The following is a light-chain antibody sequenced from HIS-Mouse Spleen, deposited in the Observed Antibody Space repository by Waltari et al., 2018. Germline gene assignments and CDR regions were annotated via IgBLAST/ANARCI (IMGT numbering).Light chain of an antibody. Sequence: QSALTQPASVSGSPGQSITIPCTGTSSDVGGYNYVSWYQQHPGKAPKLMIYDVSKRPSGFSNRVSGSTSGNTAYLPISGLQAEDEADYYCSSYTSSSFNVVFGGGTKLTVL. CDR1: SSDVGGYNY. CDR2: DVS. CDR3: SSYTSSSFNVV. V-gene: IGLV2-14*03. J-gene: IGLJ2*01.